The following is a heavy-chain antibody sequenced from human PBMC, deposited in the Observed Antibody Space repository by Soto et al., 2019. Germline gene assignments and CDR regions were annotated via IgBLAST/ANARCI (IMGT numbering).Heavy chain of an antibody. CDR3: AKPSQEMLPGYSPFDL. CDR1: GFTFSDYA. Sequence: EVQLLESGGGLVQPGGSLRLSCVASGFTFSDYAMSWVRQAPGKGLQWVSAIRESGDYTYYADSVKGRFTITIDNSKSALYLQMDSLNAEDKALCYCAKPSQEMLPGYSPFDLWGQGTLVTVAS. V-gene: IGHV3-23*01. CDR2: IRESGDYT. J-gene: IGHJ4*02. D-gene: IGHD3-9*01.